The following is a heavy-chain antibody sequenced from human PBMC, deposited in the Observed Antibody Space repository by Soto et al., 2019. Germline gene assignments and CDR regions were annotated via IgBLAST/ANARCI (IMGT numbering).Heavy chain of an antibody. D-gene: IGHD1-26*01. V-gene: IGHV1-2*02. J-gene: IGHJ4*02. CDR2: INPSSGDT. Sequence: GASVKVSCKASGYTLTGHYMHWVRQAPGQGLEWMGWINPSSGDTFYVGKFQGRVTMTRDTSISTAHMELSSLRSDDTAVYYCARALDGTAFDYWGQGTLVTVSS. CDR1: GYTLTGHY. CDR3: ARALDGTAFDY.